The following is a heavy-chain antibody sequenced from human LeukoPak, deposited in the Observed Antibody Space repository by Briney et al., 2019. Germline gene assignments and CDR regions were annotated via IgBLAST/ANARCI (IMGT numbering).Heavy chain of an antibody. J-gene: IGHJ4*02. CDR1: GYAFDYYG. V-gene: IGHV1-18*01. CDR3: QRVTIFGVVIDFDY. D-gene: IGHD3-3*01. Sequence: ASVKVSCKASGYAFDYYGITWVRQAPGQGLEWVGWISLNNGNTHYTKYAQKFQGRVTLTADTSTATAYMELRGLRSDDTAVYYCQRVTIFGVVIDFDYWGQGTLVAASS. CDR2: ISLNNGNT.